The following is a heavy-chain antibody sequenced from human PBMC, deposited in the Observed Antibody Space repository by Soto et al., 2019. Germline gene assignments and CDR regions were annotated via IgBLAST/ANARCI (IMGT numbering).Heavy chain of an antibody. J-gene: IGHJ4*02. CDR2: IRGGDDNT. D-gene: IGHD1-26*01. CDR1: GFTFSNYA. CDR3: AKGHSESYYYCDY. V-gene: IGHV3-23*01. Sequence: EVQLLESGGGLVQPGGSLRLSCAASGFTFSNYAMNWVRQAPGKGLDWVSSIRGGDDNTYYADSVKGRFTISRDNSKNTRYLRMNSLRAEDTAVYYCAKGHSESYYYCDYWGQGTLVTVSS.